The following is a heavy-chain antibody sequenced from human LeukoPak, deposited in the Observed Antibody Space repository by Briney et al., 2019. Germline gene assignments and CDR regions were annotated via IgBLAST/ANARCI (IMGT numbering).Heavy chain of an antibody. CDR2: IYWDDDK. V-gene: IGHV2-5*02. D-gene: IGHD2-2*03. J-gene: IGHJ4*02. Sequence: SGPTLVNPTQTLTLTCTFSGFSLSSGVGVGWIRQPPGKALEWLALIYWDDDKRYSPSMQKRLTVTKDTSKNEVVFNMTDMDPLDTATYFCVYRLGRWIFDYWGQGILVTVSS. CDR1: GFSLSSGVG. CDR3: VYRLGRWIFDY.